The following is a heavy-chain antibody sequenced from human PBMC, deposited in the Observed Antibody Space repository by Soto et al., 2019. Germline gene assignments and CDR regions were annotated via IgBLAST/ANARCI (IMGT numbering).Heavy chain of an antibody. CDR3: ASGYSYGGLDS. J-gene: IGHJ4*02. D-gene: IGHD5-18*01. Sequence: SCKASGGTFSSYPINWVRQAPGQGLEWMGEIIPIFGTANYAQKFQGRVTITADEFTSTAYMELSSLRSDDTAVYYCASGYSYGGLDSWGQGPLVTVSS. CDR1: GGTFSSYP. V-gene: IGHV1-69*01. CDR2: IIPIFGTA.